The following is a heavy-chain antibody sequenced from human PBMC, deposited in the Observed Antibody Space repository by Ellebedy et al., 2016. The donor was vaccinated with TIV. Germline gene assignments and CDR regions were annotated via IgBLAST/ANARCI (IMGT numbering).Heavy chain of an antibody. Sequence: GESLKISCRGSGYKLTNYWIGWVRQMPGKGLEWIGIIYPGDSNTMYSPSFQGQVTISADKSVSTAYLQWTSLKASDTALYFCASNDGYGVPVDFWGQGTLVIVSS. J-gene: IGHJ4*02. CDR2: IYPGDSNT. V-gene: IGHV5-51*01. D-gene: IGHD5-18*01. CDR1: GYKLTNYW. CDR3: ASNDGYGVPVDF.